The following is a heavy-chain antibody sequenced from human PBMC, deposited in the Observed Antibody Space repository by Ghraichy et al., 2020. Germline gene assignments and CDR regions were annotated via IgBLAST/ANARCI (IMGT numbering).Heavy chain of an antibody. J-gene: IGHJ6*03. CDR2: IYYSGST. CDR1: GGSISSYY. D-gene: IGHD3-3*01. Sequence: SETLSLTCTVSGGSISSYYWSWIRQPPGKGLEWIGYIYYSGSTNYNPSLKSRVTISVDTSKNQFSLKLSSVTAADTAVYYCAREYYDFWSGRGTYYYYMDVWGKGTTVTVSS. V-gene: IGHV4-59*01. CDR3: AREYYDFWSGRGTYYYYMDV.